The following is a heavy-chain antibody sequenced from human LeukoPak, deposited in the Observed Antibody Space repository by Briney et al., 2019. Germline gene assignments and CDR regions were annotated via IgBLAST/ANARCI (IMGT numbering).Heavy chain of an antibody. D-gene: IGHD5-18*01. CDR2: ITTYEDNT. Sequence: GASVKVSCKTSGYTFTNHGISWVLQAPGQGLEWMGWITTYEDNTINAQKFQGRVIMTTDTSTGTAYMELRSLRSDDTAVYYCARDRDRMVGYSSATEPFDYWGQGTLVTVSS. J-gene: IGHJ4*02. CDR3: ARDRDRMVGYSSATEPFDY. V-gene: IGHV1-18*01. CDR1: GYTFTNHG.